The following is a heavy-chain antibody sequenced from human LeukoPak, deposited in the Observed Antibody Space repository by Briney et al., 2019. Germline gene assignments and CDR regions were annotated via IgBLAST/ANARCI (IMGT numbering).Heavy chain of an antibody. CDR2: ISSSGSTI. J-gene: IGHJ4*02. V-gene: IGHV3-48*03. CDR1: GFTFSSYE. Sequence: GGSLRLSCAASGFTFSSYEMNWVRQAPGKGLEWVSYISSSGSTIYYADSVKGRFTISRDNAKNSLYLQMNSLRAEDTAVYYCARDCGGDCYRSSPRDYWGQGTLVTVSS. D-gene: IGHD2-21*02. CDR3: ARDCGGDCYRSSPRDY.